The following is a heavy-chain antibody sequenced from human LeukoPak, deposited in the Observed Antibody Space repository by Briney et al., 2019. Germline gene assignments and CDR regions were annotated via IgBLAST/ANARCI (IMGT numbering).Heavy chain of an antibody. J-gene: IGHJ4*02. V-gene: IGHV1-69*01. D-gene: IGHD5-24*01. CDR1: GGTFSSYA. CDR2: IIPIFGTA. CDR3: ARDREMATISCFDY. Sequence: ASVKVSCKASGGTFSSYAISWVRQAPGQGLEWMGGIIPIFGTANYAQKFQGRVTITADESTGTAYMELSSLRSEDTAVYYCARDREMATISCFDYWGQGTLVTVSS.